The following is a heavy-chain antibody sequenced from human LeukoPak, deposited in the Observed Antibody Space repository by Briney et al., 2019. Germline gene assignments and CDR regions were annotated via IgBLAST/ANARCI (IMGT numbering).Heavy chain of an antibody. D-gene: IGHD2-2*01. J-gene: IGHJ3*02. Sequence: GGSLRLSCAASGFTLEHFAMHWVRQAPGKGLEWVSGISWNSGRVDYADCVKGRFTISRDNAKNSLYLQMNSLRVEDMALYYCANGCSSSSCYSAFDIWGQGTMVTVSS. CDR1: GFTLEHFA. CDR2: ISWNSGRV. V-gene: IGHV3-9*03. CDR3: ANGCSSSSCYSAFDI.